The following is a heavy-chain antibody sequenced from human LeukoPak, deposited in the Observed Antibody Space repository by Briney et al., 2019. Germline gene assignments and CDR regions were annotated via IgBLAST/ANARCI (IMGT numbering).Heavy chain of an antibody. CDR1: GYSISSGYY. J-gene: IGHJ4*02. V-gene: IGHV4-38-2*02. CDR3: ARLPVAGTGY. CDR2: IYHSGST. D-gene: IGHD6-19*01. Sequence: PSETLSLTCTVSGYSISSGYYWGWIRQPPGKGLEWIGSIYHSGSTYYNPSLKSRVTISVDTSKNQFSLKLSSVTAADTAVYYCARLPVAGTGYWGQGTLVTVSS.